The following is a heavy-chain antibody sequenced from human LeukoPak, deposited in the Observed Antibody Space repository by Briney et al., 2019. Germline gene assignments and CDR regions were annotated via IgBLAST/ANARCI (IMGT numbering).Heavy chain of an antibody. CDR3: ARDARHDYTYYPGGNYFDY. Sequence: SETLSLTCTVSGGSISSSSYYWGWIRQPPGKGLEWIGSIYYSGSTYYNPSLKSRVTISVDTSKNQFSLKLSSVTAADTAVYYCARDARHDYTYYPGGNYFDYWGQGTLVTVSS. CDR1: GGSISSSSYY. CDR2: IYYSGST. J-gene: IGHJ4*02. D-gene: IGHD4-11*01. V-gene: IGHV4-39*02.